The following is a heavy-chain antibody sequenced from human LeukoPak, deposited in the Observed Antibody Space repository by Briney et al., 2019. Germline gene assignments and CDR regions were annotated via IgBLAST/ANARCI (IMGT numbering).Heavy chain of an antibody. CDR2: VYTSGST. V-gene: IGHV4-4*07. Sequence: SETLSLTCTVSGGSISSYYWSWIRQPAGKGLEWIGRVYTSGSTNYNPSLKSRVTMPVDTSKNQFSLKLSSVTAADTAVYYCARDREHSSSWYYFDYWGQGTLVTVSS. CDR3: ARDREHSSSWYYFDY. CDR1: GGSISSYY. J-gene: IGHJ4*02. D-gene: IGHD6-13*01.